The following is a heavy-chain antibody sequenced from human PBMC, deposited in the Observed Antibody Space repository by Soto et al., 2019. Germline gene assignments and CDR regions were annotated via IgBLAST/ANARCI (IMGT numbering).Heavy chain of an antibody. Sequence: QVQLVQSGAEVKKPGSSVKVSCKASGGTFSSYAISWVRQAPGQGLAWMGGIIPSLGTANYAQKVQGRGTITADESTSTAYMELSSLRSEDTAVYYCARDQPYCRSTSCRDDDYYYGMDVWGQGTTVTVSS. V-gene: IGHV1-69*01. CDR1: GGTFSSYA. J-gene: IGHJ6*02. CDR2: IIPSLGTA. CDR3: ARDQPYCRSTSCRDDDYYYGMDV. D-gene: IGHD2-2*01.